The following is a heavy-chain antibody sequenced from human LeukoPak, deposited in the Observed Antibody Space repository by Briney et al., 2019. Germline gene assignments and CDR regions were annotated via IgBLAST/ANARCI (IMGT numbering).Heavy chain of an antibody. V-gene: IGHV3-20*04. J-gene: IGHJ3*02. D-gene: IGHD1-1*01. CDR1: GFSFDDYG. CDR3: ARGTKAYDAFDI. Sequence: PGGPLRLSCVASGFSFDDYGMHWVRQAPGKGLEWVAGISWNSGATAYADSVKGRFTISRDNAKNSLYLQMNSLRAEDTAVYYCARGTKAYDAFDIWGQGTMVTVSS. CDR2: ISWNSGAT.